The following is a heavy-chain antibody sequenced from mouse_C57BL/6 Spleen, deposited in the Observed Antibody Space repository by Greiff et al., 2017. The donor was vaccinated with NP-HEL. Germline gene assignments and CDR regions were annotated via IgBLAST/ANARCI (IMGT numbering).Heavy chain of an antibody. CDR3: ARSRSTTFDY. V-gene: IGHV5-4*03. D-gene: IGHD1-1*01. J-gene: IGHJ2*01. Sequence: EVKLMESGGGLVKPGGSLKLSCAASGFTFSSYAMSWVRQTPEKRLEWVATISDGGSYTYYPDNVKGRFTISRDNAKNNLYLQMSHLKSEDTAMYYCARSRSTTFDYWGQGTTLTVSS. CDR1: GFTFSSYA. CDR2: ISDGGSYT.